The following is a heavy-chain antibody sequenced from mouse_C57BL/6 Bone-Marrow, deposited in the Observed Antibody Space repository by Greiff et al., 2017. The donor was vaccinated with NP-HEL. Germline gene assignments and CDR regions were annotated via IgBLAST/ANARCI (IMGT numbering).Heavy chain of an antibody. CDR2: ISYDGSN. CDR1: GYSITSGYY. Sequence: EVQLQESGPGLVQPSQSLSLTCSVTGYSITSGYYWNWIRQFPGNKLEWMGYISYDGSNNYNPSLKNRISITRDTSKNQFFLKLNSVTTEDTATYYCARGYSNLDYWGQGTTLTVSS. CDR3: ARGYSNLDY. D-gene: IGHD2-5*01. J-gene: IGHJ2*01. V-gene: IGHV3-6*01.